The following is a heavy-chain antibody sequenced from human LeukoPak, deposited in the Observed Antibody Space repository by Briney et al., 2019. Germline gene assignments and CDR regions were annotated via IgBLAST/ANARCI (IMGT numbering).Heavy chain of an antibody. CDR3: ARDNLGFDY. CDR1: GYTFTSYG. CDR2: ISAYNGNT. Sequence: ASVKVSCTASGYTFTSYGISWVRQAPGQGLEWMGWISAYNGNTNYAQKLQGRITMTTDRSTSTAYMELRSLRPDDTAVYYCARDNLGFDYWGQGTLVTVSS. D-gene: IGHD7-27*01. J-gene: IGHJ4*02. V-gene: IGHV1-18*01.